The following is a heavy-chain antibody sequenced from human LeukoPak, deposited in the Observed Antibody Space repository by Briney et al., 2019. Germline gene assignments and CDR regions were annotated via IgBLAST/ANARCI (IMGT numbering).Heavy chain of an antibody. CDR1: GFTFSSYA. Sequence: PGGSLRLSCAASGFTFSSYAMSWDRQAPGKGLEWVSGISGSGDNTDYADSVKGRFTISRDNSKNTLYVQVNSLGTEDTAAYYCAKGSYYDSSGSFYFDYWGQGTLVTVSS. CDR3: AKGSYYDSSGSFYFDY. D-gene: IGHD3-22*01. J-gene: IGHJ4*02. CDR2: ISGSGDNT. V-gene: IGHV3-23*01.